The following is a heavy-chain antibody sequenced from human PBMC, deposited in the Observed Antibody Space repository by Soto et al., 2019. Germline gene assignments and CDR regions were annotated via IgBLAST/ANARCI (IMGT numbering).Heavy chain of an antibody. Sequence: ASVKVSCKASGGNFASYAIFWVRQAPGQGLEWMGGIIPIFGTPTYAQKFQGRATIKADKPTNTAYMEMNSLRFEDTAVYYCARSEGGYFYGMDVWGQGTTVTVS. D-gene: IGHD3-9*01. CDR3: ARSEGGYFYGMDV. CDR2: IIPIFGTP. J-gene: IGHJ6*02. CDR1: GGNFASYA. V-gene: IGHV1-69*06.